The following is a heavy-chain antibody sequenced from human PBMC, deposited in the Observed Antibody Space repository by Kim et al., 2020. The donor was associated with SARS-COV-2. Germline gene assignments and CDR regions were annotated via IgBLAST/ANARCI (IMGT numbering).Heavy chain of an antibody. CDR1: GYTFTSYD. V-gene: IGHV1-8*01. Sequence: ASVKVSCKASGYTFTSYDINWVRQATGQGLEWMGWMNPNSGNTGYAQKFQGRVTMTRNTSISTAYMELSSLRSEDTAVYYCARGRMTAMVFIYYYGMDVWGQGTTVTVSS. CDR2: MNPNSGNT. CDR3: ARGRMTAMVFIYYYGMDV. D-gene: IGHD5-18*01. J-gene: IGHJ6*02.